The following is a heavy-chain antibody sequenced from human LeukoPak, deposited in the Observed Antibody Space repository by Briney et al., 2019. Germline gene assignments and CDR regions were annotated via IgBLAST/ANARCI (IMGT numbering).Heavy chain of an antibody. CDR2: FGGTGAGI. V-gene: IGHV3-23*01. CDR1: GFTLSTFG. Sequence: GGSLRLSCAASGFTLSTFGMNWVREAPGKGLEWVSTFGGTGAGIYYADSVKGRFTVSRDNSKNTLYLQMNSLRGEDTAIYYCAKSGPYFYESWGQGTLVTVSS. J-gene: IGHJ4*02. D-gene: IGHD1-26*01. CDR3: AKSGPYFYES.